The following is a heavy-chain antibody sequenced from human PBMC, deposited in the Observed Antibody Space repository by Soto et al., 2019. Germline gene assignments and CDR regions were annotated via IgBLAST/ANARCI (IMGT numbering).Heavy chain of an antibody. CDR2: IRSKAYGGTT. V-gene: IGHV3-49*03. D-gene: IGHD3-10*01. J-gene: IGHJ4*02. Sequence: PGGSLRLSCTASGFTFGDYAMSWFRQAPGKGLEWVGFIRSKAYGGTTEYAASVKGRFTISRDDSKSIAYLQMNSLKTEDTAVYYCTRDLGNYYGSGSYHTPPFDYWGQGTLVTVSS. CDR1: GFTFGDYA. CDR3: TRDLGNYYGSGSYHTPPFDY.